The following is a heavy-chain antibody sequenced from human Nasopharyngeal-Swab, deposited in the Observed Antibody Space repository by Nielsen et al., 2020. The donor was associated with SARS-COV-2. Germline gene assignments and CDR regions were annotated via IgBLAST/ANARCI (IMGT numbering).Heavy chain of an antibody. J-gene: IGHJ6*03. CDR3: ARALYYYYYMDV. CDR1: GGSISSYY. V-gene: IGHV4-59*01. Sequence: SETLSLTCTVSGGSISSYYWSWIRQPPGKGLEWIGYIYYSGSTNYNPSLKSRVTISVDTSTNQFSLKLSSVTAADTAVYYCARALYYYYYMDVWGKGTTVTVSS. CDR2: IYYSGST.